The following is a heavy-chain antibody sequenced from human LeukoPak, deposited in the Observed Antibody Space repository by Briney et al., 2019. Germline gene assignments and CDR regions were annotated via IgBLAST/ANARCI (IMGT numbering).Heavy chain of an antibody. Sequence: GASVKVSCKASGGTFSSYAISWVRQAPGQGLEWMGGIIPIFGTANYAQKFQGRVTMTTDTSTSTAYMELRSLRSDDTAVYYCARDLDFVIVPSAIGYWGQGTLVTVSS. CDR3: ARDLDFVIVPSAIGY. CDR1: GGTFSSYA. D-gene: IGHD2-2*01. CDR2: IIPIFGTA. V-gene: IGHV1-69*05. J-gene: IGHJ4*02.